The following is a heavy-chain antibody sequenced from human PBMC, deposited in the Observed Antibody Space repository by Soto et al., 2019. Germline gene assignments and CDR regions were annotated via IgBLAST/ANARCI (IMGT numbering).Heavy chain of an antibody. J-gene: IGHJ4*02. CDR1: GFTFSSYS. D-gene: IGHD3-16*02. V-gene: IGHV3-48*02. CDR2: ISSSSSTI. CDR3: AREDEMITFGGVIAMFDY. Sequence: GGSLRLSCAASGFTFSSYSMNWVRQAPGKGLEWVSYISSSSSTIYYADSVKGRFTISRDNAKNSLYLQMNSLRDEDTAVYYCAREDEMITFGGVIAMFDYWGQGTLVTVSS.